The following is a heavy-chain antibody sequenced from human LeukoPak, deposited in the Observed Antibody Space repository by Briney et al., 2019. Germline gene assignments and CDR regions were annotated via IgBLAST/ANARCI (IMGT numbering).Heavy chain of an antibody. V-gene: IGHV1-2*06. J-gene: IGHJ3*02. CDR1: GFTFNGYY. CDR2: IHPYSGGS. D-gene: IGHD1-26*01. Sequence: GASVKVSCKASGFTFNGYYVHWVRQAPGQGLEWMGRIHPYSGGSNSAQKFQGRVTTARDMSINTVYMELSGLRSDDTALYYCASAVPAIVIPQNGFDIWGPGTMVTVSS. CDR3: ASAVPAIVIPQNGFDI.